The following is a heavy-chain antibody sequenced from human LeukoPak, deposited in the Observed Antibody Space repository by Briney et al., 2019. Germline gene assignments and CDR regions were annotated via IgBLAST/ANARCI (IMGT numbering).Heavy chain of an antibody. D-gene: IGHD3-10*01. V-gene: IGHV3-7*01. J-gene: IGHJ6*04. Sequence: PGGSLRLSCAASGFTFSSYWMSWVRQAPGKGLEWVASIKEDGSEKYNLESRRGRFTISRDNAKNSLYFQMNTLRVEDTAVYYCARARFGGMDVWGKGTTVTVSP. CDR2: IKEDGSEK. CDR3: ARARFGGMDV. CDR1: GFTFSSYW.